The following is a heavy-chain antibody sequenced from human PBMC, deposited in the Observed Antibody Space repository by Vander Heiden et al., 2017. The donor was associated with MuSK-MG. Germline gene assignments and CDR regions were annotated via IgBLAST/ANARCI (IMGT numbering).Heavy chain of an antibody. CDR3: ARGRALFGYSGYDYRY. D-gene: IGHD5-12*01. CDR2: INHSGST. CDR1: GGSFGGYS. J-gene: IGHJ4*02. Sequence: QVLLQQWGAGLLKPSETLSLTCPVYGGSFGGYSWICIRQPPGKGLEWIGEINHSGSTNYNPSLKSRVPISVDPSKNQFSLKLSSVTAADTAVYYCARGRALFGYSGYDYRYWGQGTLVTVSS. V-gene: IGHV4-34*01.